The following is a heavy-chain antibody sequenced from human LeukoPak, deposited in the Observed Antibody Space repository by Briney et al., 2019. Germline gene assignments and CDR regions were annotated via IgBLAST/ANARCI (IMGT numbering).Heavy chain of an antibody. CDR1: GYTLTELS. J-gene: IGHJ3*02. V-gene: IGHV1-24*01. CDR2: FDPEDGET. D-gene: IGHD2-8*01. Sequence: ASVKVSCKVSGYTLTELSMHWVRQAPGKGLEWMGGFDPEDGETIYAKKFQGRVTMTEDTSTDTAYMELSSLRSEDTAVYYCATLSRRVMGDAFDIWGQGTMVTVSS. CDR3: ATLSRRVMGDAFDI.